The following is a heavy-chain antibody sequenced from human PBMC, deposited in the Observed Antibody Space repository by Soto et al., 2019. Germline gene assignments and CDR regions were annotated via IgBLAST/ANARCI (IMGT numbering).Heavy chain of an antibody. CDR3: ATFVDTAMVSDY. V-gene: IGHV3-11*03. Sequence: GGSLRLSCAASGFTLSDYYMTWIRQAPGKGLEWVSYISSSSSYTKYADSVKGRFTISRDNAKNSLYLQMSSLRAEDTAVYYCATFVDTAMVSDYWGQGTLVTVSS. CDR1: GFTLSDYY. J-gene: IGHJ4*02. D-gene: IGHD5-18*01. CDR2: ISSSSSYT.